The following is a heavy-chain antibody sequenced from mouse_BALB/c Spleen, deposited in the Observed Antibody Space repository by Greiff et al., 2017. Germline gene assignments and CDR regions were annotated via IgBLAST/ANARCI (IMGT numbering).Heavy chain of an antibody. Sequence: QVQLQQSGAELVRPGVSVKISCRGSGYTFTDYAMHWVKQSHAKSLEWIGVISTYYGDASYNQKFKGKATMTVDKSSSTAYMELARLTSEDSAIYYCARSGGDYDGYYAMDYWGQGTSVTVSS. V-gene: IGHV1S137*01. D-gene: IGHD2-4*01. CDR2: ISTYYGDA. CDR3: ARSGGDYDGYYAMDY. J-gene: IGHJ4*01. CDR1: GYTFTDYA.